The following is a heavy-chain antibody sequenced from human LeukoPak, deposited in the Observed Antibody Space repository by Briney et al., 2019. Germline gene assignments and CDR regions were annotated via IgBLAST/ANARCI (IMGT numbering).Heavy chain of an antibody. D-gene: IGHD6-19*01. J-gene: IGHJ4*02. CDR3: AAAAVAGSFDY. Sequence: GGSLRLSCAASGFTFSSYAMHWVRQAPGKGLEWVAVISYDGSNKYYADSVKGRFTISRDNSKNTLYLQMNNLRAEDTAVYYCAAAAVAGSFDYWGQGTLVTVSS. V-gene: IGHV3-30*14. CDR1: GFTFSSYA. CDR2: ISYDGSNK.